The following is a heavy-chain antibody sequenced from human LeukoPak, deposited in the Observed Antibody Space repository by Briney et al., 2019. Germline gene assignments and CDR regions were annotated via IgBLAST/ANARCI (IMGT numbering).Heavy chain of an antibody. V-gene: IGHV4-39*07. J-gene: IGHJ6*03. CDR1: GGSIDSSSYY. CDR3: ARVYNPDYYYHMDV. CDR2: IFRTGST. Sequence: PSETLSLTCAVSGGSIDSSSYYWGWIRQPPGKGLEWIGSIFRTGSTYYSASLKSRVTISLDTSSYQFSLKLTSVTAADTAIYYCARVYNPDYYYHMDVWGKGITVTVSS. D-gene: IGHD1-14*01.